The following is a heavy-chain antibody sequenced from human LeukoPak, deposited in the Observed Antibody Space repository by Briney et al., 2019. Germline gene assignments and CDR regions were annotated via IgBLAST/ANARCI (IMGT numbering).Heavy chain of an antibody. CDR2: ISGSGGST. CDR3: AKDRQGYRSGGSCLPYYFDY. Sequence: GGSLRLSCAASGFTFSSYAMSWVRQAPGKGLEWVSAISGSGGSTYYADSVKGRFTISRDNSKNTLYLQMNSLRAEDTAVYYCAKDRQGYRSGGSCLPYYFDYWGQGTLVTVSS. J-gene: IGHJ4*02. V-gene: IGHV3-23*01. D-gene: IGHD2-15*01. CDR1: GFTFSSYA.